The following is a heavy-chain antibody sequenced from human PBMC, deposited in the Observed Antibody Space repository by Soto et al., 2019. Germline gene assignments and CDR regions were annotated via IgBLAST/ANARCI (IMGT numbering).Heavy chain of an antibody. D-gene: IGHD6-19*01. CDR1: GFTFSSYD. J-gene: IGHJ4*02. Sequence: GGSLRLSCAASGFTFSSYDMHWVRQATGKGLEWVSAIGTAGDTYYPGSVKGRFTISRENAKNSLYLQMNSLRAEDTAVYYCARSYSSGWPHYYFDYWGQGTLVTVSS. CDR3: ARSYSSGWPHYYFDY. CDR2: IGTAGDT. V-gene: IGHV3-13*01.